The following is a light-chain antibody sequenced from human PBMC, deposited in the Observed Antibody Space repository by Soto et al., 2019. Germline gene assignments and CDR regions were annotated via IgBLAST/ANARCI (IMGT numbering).Light chain of an antibody. CDR2: DAS. V-gene: IGKV1-5*01. Sequence: DIQITQSPSTLSASVGDRVTITCRASQSISSWLAWYQQKPGKAPKLLIYDASSLESGVPSRFSGSGSGTEFTLTISSLQPDDFATYYCQHHGTFGQGTKVEIK. CDR3: QHHGT. J-gene: IGKJ1*01. CDR1: QSISSW.